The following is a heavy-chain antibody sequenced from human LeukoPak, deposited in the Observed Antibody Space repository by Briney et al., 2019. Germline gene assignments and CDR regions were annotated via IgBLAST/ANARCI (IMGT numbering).Heavy chain of an antibody. CDR2: IYHSGST. CDR3: ARKTYTSGLFDY. J-gene: IGHJ4*02. Sequence: SETLPLTCAVSGGSISSSHWWSWVRQPPGKGLEWIGEIYHSGSTNYNPSLKSRVTISVDKSKNQFSLKMTSVTAADTAVYFCARKTYTSGLFDYWGQGTQVTVSS. V-gene: IGHV4-4*02. CDR1: GGSISSSHW. D-gene: IGHD5-18*01.